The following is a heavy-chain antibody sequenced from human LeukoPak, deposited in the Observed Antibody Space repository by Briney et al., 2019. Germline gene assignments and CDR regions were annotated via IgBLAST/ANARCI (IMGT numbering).Heavy chain of an antibody. J-gene: IGHJ5*02. Sequence: GGSLRLSCTASGFTFGDYAMSWVRQAPGKGLEWVGFIRSNSYGGTTEYAASVKGRFTISRDDSKSIAYLQMNSLKTEDTAVYYCTRARDRRGYSYGLTWGQGTLVTVSS. D-gene: IGHD5-18*01. CDR1: GFTFGDYA. CDR3: TRARDRRGYSYGLT. V-gene: IGHV3-49*04. CDR2: IRSNSYGGTT.